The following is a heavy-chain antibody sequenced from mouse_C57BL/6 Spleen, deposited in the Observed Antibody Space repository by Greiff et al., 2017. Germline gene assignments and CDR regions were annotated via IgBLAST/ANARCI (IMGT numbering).Heavy chain of an antibody. Sequence: VQLQQPGAELVKPGASVKMSCKASGYTFTSYWITWVKQRPGQGLEWIGDIYPGSGSTNYNEKFKSKATLTVDTSSSTAYMQLSSLTSEDSAVYYCARGLSYGSSYWYFDVWGTGTTVTVSS. CDR1: GYTFTSYW. CDR2: IYPGSGST. J-gene: IGHJ1*03. D-gene: IGHD1-1*01. V-gene: IGHV1-55*01. CDR3: ARGLSYGSSYWYFDV.